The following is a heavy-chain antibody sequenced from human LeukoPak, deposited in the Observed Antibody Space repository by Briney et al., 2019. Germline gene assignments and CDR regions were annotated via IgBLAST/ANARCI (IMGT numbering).Heavy chain of an antibody. J-gene: IGHJ5*02. Sequence: ASVRVSCKTSGYSFTDYYIHWVRQAPGQGLEWMGGINTKSGRTSSARKFQGRVTMTRDPSITTVYMDMAWLTSDDTAIYFCARADFIDAGPYLIGPWGQGTLVTVSS. CDR3: ARADFIDAGPYLIGP. CDR1: GYSFTDYY. V-gene: IGHV1-2*02. D-gene: IGHD3-3*01. CDR2: INTKSGRT.